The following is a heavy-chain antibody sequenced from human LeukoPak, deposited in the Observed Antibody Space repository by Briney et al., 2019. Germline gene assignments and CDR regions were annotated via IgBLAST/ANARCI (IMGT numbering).Heavy chain of an antibody. CDR3: AREGYSDSSGYYLIY. V-gene: IGHV1-69*05. D-gene: IGHD3-22*01. CDR2: IIPIFGTA. J-gene: IGHJ4*02. Sequence: SVKVSCKASGGTFSSYAISWVRQAPGQGLEWMGGIIPIFGTANYAQKFQGRVTITTDESTSTAYMELSSLRSEDTAVYYCAREGYSDSSGYYLIYWGQGTLVTVSS. CDR1: GGTFSSYA.